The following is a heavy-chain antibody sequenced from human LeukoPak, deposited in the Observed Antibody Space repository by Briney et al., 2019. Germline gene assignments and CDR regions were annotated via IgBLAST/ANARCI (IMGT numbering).Heavy chain of an antibody. CDR3: ATKSGNYYNY. CDR1: GFTFSSYW. Sequence: GGSLRLSCVASGFTFSSYWMSWVRQAPGKGLEWVANIEQDGSEKYYVDSVKGRFTISRDNAKKSLYLQINSLRAEDTAVYYCATKSGNYYNYWGQGTLVTVSS. J-gene: IGHJ4*02. D-gene: IGHD1-26*01. V-gene: IGHV3-7*03. CDR2: IEQDGSEK.